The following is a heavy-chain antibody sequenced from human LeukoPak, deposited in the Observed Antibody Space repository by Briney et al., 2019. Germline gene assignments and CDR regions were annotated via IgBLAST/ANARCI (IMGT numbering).Heavy chain of an antibody. Sequence: GGSLRLSCAASGFTFSSYAMSWVRQAPGKGLVWVSAISGSGGNTYYADSVKGRFTISRDNSKNTLYLQMNSLRAEDTAVYYCAKTAHFGYSYGLIFDYWGQGTLVTVSS. CDR3: AKTAHFGYSYGLIFDY. V-gene: IGHV3-23*01. CDR2: ISGSGGNT. CDR1: GFTFSSYA. D-gene: IGHD5-18*01. J-gene: IGHJ4*02.